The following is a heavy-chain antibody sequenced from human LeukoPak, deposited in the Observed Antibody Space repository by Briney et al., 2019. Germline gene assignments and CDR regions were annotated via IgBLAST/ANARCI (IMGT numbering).Heavy chain of an antibody. J-gene: IGHJ4*02. CDR2: IGGSGVNA. Sequence: GGSLRLSCAASGFTFSSYAMTWVRQAPGKGLEWVSVIGGSGVNAYYADSVKGRFTISRDNSKNTVHLQMNSLRADDTALYYCAKDYTWIQLWFDYWGQGTLVTVSS. V-gene: IGHV3-23*01. CDR1: GFTFSSYA. D-gene: IGHD5-18*01. CDR3: AKDYTWIQLWFDY.